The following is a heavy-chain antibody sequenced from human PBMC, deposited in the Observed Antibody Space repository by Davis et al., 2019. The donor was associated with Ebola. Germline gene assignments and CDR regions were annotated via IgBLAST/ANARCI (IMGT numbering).Heavy chain of an antibody. V-gene: IGHV1-8*01. Sequence: ASVKVSCKASGGTFTTYDINWVRQATGQGLEWMGWMNPKTGNTGYAQKFQGRVTMTRDTSITTAYMELSSLTSEDTAVYYCVRYPPSNWNEFDYWGQGTLVTVSS. CDR1: GGTFTTYD. J-gene: IGHJ4*02. CDR3: VRYPPSNWNEFDY. CDR2: MNPKTGNT. D-gene: IGHD1-20*01.